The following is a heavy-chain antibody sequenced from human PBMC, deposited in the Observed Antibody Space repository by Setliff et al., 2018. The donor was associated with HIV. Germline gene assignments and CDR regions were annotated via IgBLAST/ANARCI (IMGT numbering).Heavy chain of an antibody. Sequence: GASVKVSCKASGGTFSSYVISWVRQAPGQGPEWMGGIIPMYGVTNYAQKFQGRVTITTDESTSTAYMELRSLRSDDTAVYYCASSAYGSGSYPNYGMDVWGQGTTVTVSS. CDR3: ASSAYGSGSYPNYGMDV. D-gene: IGHD3-10*01. CDR1: GGTFSSYV. CDR2: IIPMYGVT. J-gene: IGHJ6*02. V-gene: IGHV1-69*05.